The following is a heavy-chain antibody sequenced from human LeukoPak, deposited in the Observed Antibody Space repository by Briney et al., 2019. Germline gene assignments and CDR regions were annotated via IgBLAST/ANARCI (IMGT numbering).Heavy chain of an antibody. V-gene: IGHV1-2*04. D-gene: IGHD6-13*01. CDR3: ASSIAAAAHDAFDI. Sequence: GASVKVSCKASGYTFTGYYMHWVRQAPGQGLEWMGWINPNSGGTNYAQKFQGWVTMTRDTSISTAYMELSRLRSDDTAVYYCASSIAAAAHDAFDIWGQGTMVTVSS. J-gene: IGHJ3*02. CDR1: GYTFTGYY. CDR2: INPNSGGT.